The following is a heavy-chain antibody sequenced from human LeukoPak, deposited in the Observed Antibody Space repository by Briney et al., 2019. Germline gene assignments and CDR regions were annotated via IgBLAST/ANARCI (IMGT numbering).Heavy chain of an antibody. D-gene: IGHD6-19*01. CDR2: ISAYNGNT. Sequence: GASVKVSCKASGYTFTSYGISWVRQAPGQGLEWMGWISAYNGNTNYAQKLQGRVTMTTDTSTSTAYMELRSLRSDDTAVYYCARKGRGEFSSGWYDDYWGQGTLVTVSS. CDR3: ARKGRGEFSSGWYDDY. V-gene: IGHV1-18*01. J-gene: IGHJ4*02. CDR1: GYTFTSYG.